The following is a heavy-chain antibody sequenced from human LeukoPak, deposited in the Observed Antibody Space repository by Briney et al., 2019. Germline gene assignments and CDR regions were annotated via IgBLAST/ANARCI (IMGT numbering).Heavy chain of an antibody. J-gene: IGHJ4*02. D-gene: IGHD1-26*01. CDR3: ATSPGGATTFGFDY. Sequence: ASVNVSCKVSGYTLTELSMHWVRQAPGKGLEWMGGFDPEDGETIYAQKFQGRVTMTEDTSTDTAYMELSSLRSEGTAVYYCATSPGGATTFGFDYWGQGTLVTVSS. CDR1: GYTLTELS. CDR2: FDPEDGET. V-gene: IGHV1-24*01.